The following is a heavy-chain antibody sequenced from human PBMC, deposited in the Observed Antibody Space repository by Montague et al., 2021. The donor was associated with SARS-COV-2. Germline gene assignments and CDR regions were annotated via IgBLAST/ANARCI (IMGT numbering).Heavy chain of an antibody. J-gene: IGHJ4*02. CDR2: IYYSGST. CDR1: GGSISSYY. V-gene: IGHV4-59*01. Sequence: SETLSLTCTVSGGSISSYYWSWIRQPPGKGLEWIGYIYYSGSTYXNPSLKSRVTISVDTSKNQFSLKLSSVTAADTAVYYCARVGVITTWFYFDYWGQGTLVTVSS. CDR3: ARVGVITTWFYFDY. D-gene: IGHD3-22*01.